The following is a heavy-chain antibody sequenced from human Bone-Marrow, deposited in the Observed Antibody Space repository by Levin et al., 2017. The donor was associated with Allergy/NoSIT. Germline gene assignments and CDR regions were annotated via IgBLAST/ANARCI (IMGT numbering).Heavy chain of an antibody. D-gene: IGHD5-24*01. V-gene: IGHV3-7*01. Sequence: TGGSLRLSCAVSGFTFHTYWMSWVRLPPGKGLEWVANINNDGSETYYVDSVTGRFTISRDNAKKSLYLQMNSLRDEDTAVFYCARAGMAGSVDFWGQGTLVTVSS. CDR2: INNDGSET. CDR1: GFTFHTYW. CDR3: ARAGMAGSVDF. J-gene: IGHJ4*02.